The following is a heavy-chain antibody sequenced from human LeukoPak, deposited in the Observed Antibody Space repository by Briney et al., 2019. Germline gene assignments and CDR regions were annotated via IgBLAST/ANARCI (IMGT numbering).Heavy chain of an antibody. D-gene: IGHD5-24*01. CDR3: ARGLEDGYPDY. V-gene: IGHV3-7*03. J-gene: IGHJ4*02. CDR2: IKQDGSEK. CDR1: GFTFRSYW. Sequence: GGSLRLSCAASGFTFRSYWMRWVRQAPGKGLEWVANIKQDGSEKNYVDSVKGRFTISRDNAKNSLYLQMNSLRAEDTAVYYCARGLEDGYPDYWGQGTLVTVSS.